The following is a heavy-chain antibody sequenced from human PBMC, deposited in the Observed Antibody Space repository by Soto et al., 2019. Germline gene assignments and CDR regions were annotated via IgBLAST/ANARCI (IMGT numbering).Heavy chain of an antibody. Sequence: VQLLESGGGLVQPGGSLRLSCAASRFTFSSYAMNWVRQAPGKGLEWVSVISYDGSNKYYADSVKGRFTISRDNSKNTLYLQMNSLRAEDTAVYYCARARTDCSGGSCYSHYYYGMDVWGQGTTVTVSS. CDR1: RFTFSSYA. D-gene: IGHD2-15*01. CDR3: ARARTDCSGGSCYSHYYYGMDV. J-gene: IGHJ6*02. CDR2: ISYDGSNK. V-gene: IGHV3-30*03.